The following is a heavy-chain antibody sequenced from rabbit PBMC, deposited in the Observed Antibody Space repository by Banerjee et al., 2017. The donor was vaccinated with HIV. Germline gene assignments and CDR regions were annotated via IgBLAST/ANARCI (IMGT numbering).Heavy chain of an antibody. V-gene: IGHV1S45*01. CDR3: ARGAYGGSNPYWGL. CDR2: IWTGDGGP. Sequence: QEQLEESGGDLVKPEGSLTLTCTASGFSFSSGYDLCWVRQAPGKGLEWIGCIWTGDGGPYYASWAKGRFTISKTSTTVTLQMTSLTATDTATYFCARGAYGGSNPYWGLWGQGTLVTVS. D-gene: IGHD4-2*01. CDR1: GFSFSSGYD. J-gene: IGHJ4*01.